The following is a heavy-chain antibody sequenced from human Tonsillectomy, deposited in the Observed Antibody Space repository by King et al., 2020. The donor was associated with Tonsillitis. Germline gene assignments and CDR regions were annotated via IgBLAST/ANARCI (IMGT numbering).Heavy chain of an antibody. J-gene: IGHJ4*02. D-gene: IGHD6-19*01. Sequence: VQLVESGGGLVQPGGSLRLSCAASGFIFSNYAMSWVRQAPGKGLEWVSAISGCGGRTHYAESVKGRFTISRDNSKNTLYMQMNSLRAEDTAVYYCAKDTAVAGYYWGQGTQVIVSS. CDR3: AKDTAVAGYY. CDR1: GFIFSNYA. V-gene: IGHV3-23*04. CDR2: ISGCGGRT.